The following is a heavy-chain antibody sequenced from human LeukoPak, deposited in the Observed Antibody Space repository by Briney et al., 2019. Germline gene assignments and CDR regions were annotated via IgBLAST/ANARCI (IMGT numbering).Heavy chain of an antibody. J-gene: IGHJ4*02. CDR2: INSGGSST. Sequence: GSLRLSCAASGFTFSSYWMHWVRQAPGKGLVWVSRINSGGSSTSYADSVKGRFTISRDNAKNTLYLQMNSLRAEDTAVYYCARDLPTNDWGIVAAEPAFDYWGQGTLVTVSS. CDR3: ARDLPTNDWGIVAAEPAFDY. V-gene: IGHV3-74*01. D-gene: IGHD6-13*01. CDR1: GFTFSSYW.